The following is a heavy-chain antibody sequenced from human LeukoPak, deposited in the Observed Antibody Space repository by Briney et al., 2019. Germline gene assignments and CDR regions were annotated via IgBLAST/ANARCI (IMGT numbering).Heavy chain of an antibody. D-gene: IGHD6-19*01. V-gene: IGHV4-4*07. CDR2: IYTSGST. Sequence: PSETLSLTCTVSGGSINSYYWNWIRQPAGKGLEWIGRIYTSGSTNYNPSLKSRVTMSVDTSKNQFSLKLTSVTAADTAVYYCARGKVVAGTPGQNSWDNWGQGILVTVSS. CDR1: GGSINSYY. J-gene: IGHJ4*02. CDR3: ARGKVVAGTPGQNSWDN.